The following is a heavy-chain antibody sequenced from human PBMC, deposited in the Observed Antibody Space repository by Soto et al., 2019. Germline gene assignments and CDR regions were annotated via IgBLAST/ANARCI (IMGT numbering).Heavy chain of an antibody. V-gene: IGHV4-31*03. CDR2: IYNSGNN. J-gene: IGHJ4*02. CDR1: GGSISGVYY. CDR3: ARDRWGYSIDY. Sequence: SETLSLTCTVVGGSISGVYYWHWIRQHPGKGLEWIGYIYNSGNNFYNPSLRSRVTMSVDTSKNQFSLNLRSVSAADTAVYYCARDRWGYSIDYWGQGTPVTVSS. D-gene: IGHD5-18*01.